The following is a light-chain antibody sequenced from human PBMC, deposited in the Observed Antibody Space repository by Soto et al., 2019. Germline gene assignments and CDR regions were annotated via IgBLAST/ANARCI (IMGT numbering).Light chain of an antibody. Sequence: QSALTQPASVSGSPGQSITISCTRSSSDVGVFNYVSWYQQYPGKAPKLMIYNDSNRPSGISNRFSGSKSGNTASLTISGLQAEDEADYYCSSYTKSDTRVFGTGTKVTVL. CDR2: NDS. V-gene: IGLV2-14*01. CDR3: SSYTKSDTRV. J-gene: IGLJ1*01. CDR1: SSDVGVFNY.